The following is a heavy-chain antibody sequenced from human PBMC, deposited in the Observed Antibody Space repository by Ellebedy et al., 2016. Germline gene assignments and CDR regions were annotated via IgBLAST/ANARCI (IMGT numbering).Heavy chain of an antibody. CDR3: AAVSPAHIVVVPAAMRTYYYGMDV. CDR1: GYTFTGYY. V-gene: IGHV1-2*02. J-gene: IGHJ6*02. D-gene: IGHD2-2*01. CDR2: INPNSGGT. Sequence: ASVKVSXXASGYTFTGYYMHWVRQAPGQGLEWMGWINPNSGGTNYAQKFQGRVTMTRDTSISTAYMELSSLRSEDTAVYYCAAVSPAHIVVVPAAMRTYYYGMDVWGQGTLVTVSS.